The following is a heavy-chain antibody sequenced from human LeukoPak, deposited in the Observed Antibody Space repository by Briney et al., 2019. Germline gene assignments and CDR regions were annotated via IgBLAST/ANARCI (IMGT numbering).Heavy chain of an antibody. CDR1: GFTFSDYY. CDR3: AREKSSGSSNY. Sequence: GGSLRLSCAASGFTFSDYYMSWIRQAPGEGLEWVSYISSSSSYTNYADSVKGRFTISRDNAKNSLYLQMDSLRAEDTAVYYCAREKSSGSSNYWGQGTLVTVSS. D-gene: IGHD1-26*01. V-gene: IGHV3-11*06. CDR2: ISSSSSYT. J-gene: IGHJ4*02.